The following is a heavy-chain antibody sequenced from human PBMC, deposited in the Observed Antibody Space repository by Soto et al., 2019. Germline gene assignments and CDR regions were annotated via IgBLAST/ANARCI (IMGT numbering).Heavy chain of an antibody. CDR2: IIPMFGTT. D-gene: IGHD3-10*01. CDR3: ARGVPYGYFDS. Sequence: QVQLVQSGAEVKKPGSSVKVSCKASGGTFSSYAITWVRQVPGQGLEWMGGIIPMFGTTNYAEKLRDRITVTADESTCTAYMDLSSLRSEDTAVYFCARGVPYGYFDSWGQGTLVTVSS. J-gene: IGHJ4*02. CDR1: GGTFSSYA. V-gene: IGHV1-69*01.